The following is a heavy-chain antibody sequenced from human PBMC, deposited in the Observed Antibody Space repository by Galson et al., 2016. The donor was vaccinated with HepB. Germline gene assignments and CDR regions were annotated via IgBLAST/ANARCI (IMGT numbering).Heavy chain of an antibody. V-gene: IGHV5-51*01. CDR1: GYSFTHSW. CDR2: IWPGDSHT. J-gene: IGHJ4*02. CDR3: ARLHCSGTSCFSGSAYFFDY. Sequence: QSGAEVTKPGESLKISCKGSGYSFTHSWIAWVRQMPETGLEWVAIIWPGDSHTRYGPSFEGQVTISADNSITTAYLQWNSLKASDSAIYYCARLHCSGTSCFSGSAYFFDYWGQGTLVTVSS. D-gene: IGHD2-15*01.